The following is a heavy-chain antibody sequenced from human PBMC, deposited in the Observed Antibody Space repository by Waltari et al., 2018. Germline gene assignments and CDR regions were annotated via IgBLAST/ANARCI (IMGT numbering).Heavy chain of an antibody. D-gene: IGHD3-3*01. J-gene: IGHJ6*02. CDR1: GGTFSSYA. V-gene: IGHV1-69*13. Sequence: QVQLVQSGAEVKKPGSSVKVSCKASGGTFSSYAISWVRPAPGQGLEWMGGIIPIFGKANYAQKFQGRVTITADESTSTAYMELSSLRSEDTAVYYCARDSGHTWSGYSSYYYYYGMDVWGQGTTVTVSS. CDR3: ARDSGHTWSGYSSYYYYYGMDV. CDR2: IIPIFGKA.